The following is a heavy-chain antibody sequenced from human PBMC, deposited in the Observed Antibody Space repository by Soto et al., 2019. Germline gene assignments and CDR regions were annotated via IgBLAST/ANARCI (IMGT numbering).Heavy chain of an antibody. Sequence: QVQLVESGGGEVQPGRSLTISCAASGFTFSTYGMHWVRQTPGKVLEWVAVISYDGTNKFYSDSVKGRFTISRDIFKNTLTLQMNSLRADDTAVYSCAKDLQSYGDYDYYGYCMDVWGLGTRVTVSS. CDR2: ISYDGTNK. D-gene: IGHD4-17*01. CDR3: AKDLQSYGDYDYYGYCMDV. CDR1: GFTFSTYG. J-gene: IGHJ6*02. V-gene: IGHV3-30*18.